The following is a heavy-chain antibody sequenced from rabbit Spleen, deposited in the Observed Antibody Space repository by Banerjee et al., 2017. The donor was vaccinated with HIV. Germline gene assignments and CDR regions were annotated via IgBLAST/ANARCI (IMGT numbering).Heavy chain of an antibody. V-gene: IGHV1S40*01. CDR1: GVSFSGNCY. Sequence: SMEESGGDLVKRGANLTLTCIASGVSFSGNCYMCWVREAPGKGLEWIACIEPGSSGFPYFASWAKGRFTISKPSSTTVTLQMTSLTAADTSTYFCARDTSSSFSSSGMDLWGPGTLVTVS. CDR3: ARDTSSSFSSSGMDL. J-gene: IGHJ6*01. D-gene: IGHD1-1*01. CDR2: IEPGSSGFP.